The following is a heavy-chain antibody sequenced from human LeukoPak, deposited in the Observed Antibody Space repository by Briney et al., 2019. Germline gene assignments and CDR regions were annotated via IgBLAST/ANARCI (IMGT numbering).Heavy chain of an antibody. D-gene: IGHD4-17*01. CDR2: IYSGGST. V-gene: IGHV3-53*01. CDR3: ARGSNTVTEFEY. J-gene: IGHJ4*02. CDR1: GFTVSSNY. Sequence: GGSLRLSCAASGFTVSSNYMSWVRQAPGKGLEWVSVIYSGGSTYYADSVKGRFTISRDNSKNTLFLQMNSLRAEDTAVYYCARGSNTVTEFEYWGQGTLVTVSS.